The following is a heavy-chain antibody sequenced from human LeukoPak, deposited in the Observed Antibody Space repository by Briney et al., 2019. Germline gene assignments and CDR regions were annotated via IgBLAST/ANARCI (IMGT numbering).Heavy chain of an antibody. CDR1: GFSLRTSGVG. CDR2: IYWDDDK. V-gene: IGHV2-5*02. Sequence: SGPTLLKPTQTLTLTCTFSGFSLRTSGVGVGWIRQPPGKALEWLALIYWDDDKSYSPSLKSRLTITKDTSKNQVVLTMTNVDPVDTATYYCAHTKWELRFDYWGQGTLVTVSS. J-gene: IGHJ4*02. D-gene: IGHD1-26*01. CDR3: AHTKWELRFDY.